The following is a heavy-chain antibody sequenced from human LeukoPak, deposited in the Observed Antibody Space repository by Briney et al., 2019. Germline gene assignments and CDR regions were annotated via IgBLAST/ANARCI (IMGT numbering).Heavy chain of an antibody. J-gene: IGHJ4*02. Sequence: GGSLRLSCTASGFTFGDYAMHWVRQAPGKGLEWVAVISYDGSNKYYADSVKGRFTISRDNSKNTLYLQMNSLRAEDTAVYYCARGGFLEWLSGYYFDYWGQGTLVTVSS. D-gene: IGHD3-3*01. CDR3: ARGGFLEWLSGYYFDY. CDR1: GFTFGDYA. V-gene: IGHV3-30-3*01. CDR2: ISYDGSNK.